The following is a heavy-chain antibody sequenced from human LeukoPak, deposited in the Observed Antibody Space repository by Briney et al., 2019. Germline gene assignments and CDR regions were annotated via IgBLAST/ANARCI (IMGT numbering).Heavy chain of an antibody. Sequence: ASVKVSCKASGGTFSSYAISWVRQAPGQGLEWMGGIIPIFGTVNYAQKFQGRVTITADESTSTAYMELSSLRSEDTAVYYCARDLGDGYNYFDYWGQGTLVTVSS. CDR2: IIPIFGTV. CDR3: ARDLGDGYNYFDY. V-gene: IGHV1-69*13. J-gene: IGHJ4*02. CDR1: GGTFSSYA. D-gene: IGHD5-24*01.